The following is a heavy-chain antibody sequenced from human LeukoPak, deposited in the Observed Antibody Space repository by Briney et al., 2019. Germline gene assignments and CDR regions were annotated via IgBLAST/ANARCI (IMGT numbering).Heavy chain of an antibody. Sequence: SGPTLVKPTETLTLTCTVSGFSLTNARMGVSWIRQPPGKALEWLAHIFSNDEKSYSTSLKTRPTISKDTSKSQVVLIMTNMDPVDTATYYCVRILRGSFHDQVWGSYRPLDYWGQGILVTVSS. CDR1: GFSLTNARMG. J-gene: IGHJ4*02. V-gene: IGHV2-26*01. D-gene: IGHD3-16*02. CDR3: VRILRGSFHDQVWGSYRPLDY. CDR2: IFSNDEK.